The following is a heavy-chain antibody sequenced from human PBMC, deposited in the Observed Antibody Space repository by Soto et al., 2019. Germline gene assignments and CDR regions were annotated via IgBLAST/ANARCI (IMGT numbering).Heavy chain of an antibody. CDR3: ATSPSRSWSSPFDY. CDR2: ISGSGGST. Sequence: EVQLLESGGGLVQPGGSLRLSCAASGFTFSTYAMSWVRQAPGKGLGWVSAISGSGGSTYYADSVKGRFTISRDNSKNTQYLQMNSLRAAATAVYYCATSPSRSWSSPFDYWGQAILVTVSS. V-gene: IGHV3-23*01. CDR1: GFTFSTYA. J-gene: IGHJ4*02. D-gene: IGHD6-13*01.